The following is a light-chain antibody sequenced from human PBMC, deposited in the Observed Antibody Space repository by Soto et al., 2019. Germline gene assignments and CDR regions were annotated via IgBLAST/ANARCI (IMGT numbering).Light chain of an antibody. Sequence: MTQSAAALSVSPGERATLSCWASQSVNSKLAWYQQQLGQAPRLLMYGASTRATGIPARFSGSGSEAEFILTSSRLQAEDVAVYHCQQYNRWPVTFGQGTRLEIK. CDR2: GAS. V-gene: IGKV3-15*01. J-gene: IGKJ5*01. CDR1: QSVNSK. CDR3: QQYNRWPVT.